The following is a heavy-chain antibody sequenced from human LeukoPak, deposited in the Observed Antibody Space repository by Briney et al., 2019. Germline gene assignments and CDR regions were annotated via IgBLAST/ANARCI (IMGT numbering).Heavy chain of an antibody. V-gene: IGHV5-51*01. Sequence: GESLKISCKGSGYSFTNYWIGWVRQMPGKALEWMGIIYSGDSDTRYSPSLQGHVTISADKSISTAYLHWSSLEASDTAMYYCASSSSSWYLFDYWGQGTLVTVSS. CDR2: IYSGDSDT. D-gene: IGHD6-13*01. J-gene: IGHJ4*02. CDR3: ASSSSSWYLFDY. CDR1: GYSFTNYW.